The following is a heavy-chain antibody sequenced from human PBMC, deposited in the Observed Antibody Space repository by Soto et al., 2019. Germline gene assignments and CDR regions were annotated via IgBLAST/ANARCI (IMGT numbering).Heavy chain of an antibody. V-gene: IGHV6-1*01. CDR1: GGSVSSNSAA. D-gene: IGHD2-2*01. Sequence: PSQTLSLTCAISGGSVSSNSAAWNWIRQSPSRGLEWLGRTYYRSKWYNDYAVSVKSRITINPDTSKNQFSLQLNSVTPEDTAVYYCARDWGGYCSSTSCYWYGMDVWGQGTTVTVSS. CDR2: TYYRSKWYN. J-gene: IGHJ6*02. CDR3: ARDWGGYCSSTSCYWYGMDV.